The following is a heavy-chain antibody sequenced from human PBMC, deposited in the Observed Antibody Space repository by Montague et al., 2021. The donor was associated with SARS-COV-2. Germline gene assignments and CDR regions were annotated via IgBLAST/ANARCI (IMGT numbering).Heavy chain of an antibody. J-gene: IGHJ4*02. CDR3: ARGAPGY. CDR2: INNCGST. D-gene: IGHD1-1*01. CDR1: GGSFSDYH. Sequence: SETLSLTCAVYGGSFSDYHWTWIRQSPGGGLEWIGQINNCGSTKYNPSLRSRVTISIDTSKNQFSLKLTSVTAADTAVYYCARGAPGYWGQGTLVTVSS. V-gene: IGHV4-34*01.